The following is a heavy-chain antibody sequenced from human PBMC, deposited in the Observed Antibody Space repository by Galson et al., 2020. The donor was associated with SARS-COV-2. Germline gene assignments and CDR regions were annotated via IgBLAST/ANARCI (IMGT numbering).Heavy chain of an antibody. D-gene: IGHD6-13*01. CDR3: ARRIGVAGTETFDV. CDR1: GYKFNTYW. V-gene: IGHV5-10-1*01. J-gene: IGHJ3*01. Sequence: KVSCRGSGYKFNTYWINWVRQMPGKGLEWMGRIDPRDSWTNYSPSFKGHVTISVDKSSSTAYLQWSSLKSSDSAIYFCARRIGVAGTETFDVWGQGTVVTVSS. CDR2: IDPRDSWT.